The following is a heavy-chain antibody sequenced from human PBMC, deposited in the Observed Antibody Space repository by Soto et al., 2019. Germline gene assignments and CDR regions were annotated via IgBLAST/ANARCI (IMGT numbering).Heavy chain of an antibody. CDR3: AHRYGGNYYRCYFDS. J-gene: IGHJ4*02. CDR1: GFSLSTSGAG. D-gene: IGHD1-26*01. V-gene: IGHV2-5*01. CDR2: ISWKDEK. Sequence: QITLKESGPTLVKPTQTLTVTCTFSGFSLSTSGAGVGWIRQSPGKAPEWLALISWKDEKRYNPGLKSRLTITKDTSKNQVVLTMTNLDPVDTATYFCAHRYGGNYYRCYFDSCGQGTLVTVSS.